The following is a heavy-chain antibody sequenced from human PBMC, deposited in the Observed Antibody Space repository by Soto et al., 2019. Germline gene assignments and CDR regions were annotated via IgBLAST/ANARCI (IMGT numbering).Heavy chain of an antibody. J-gene: IGHJ4*02. V-gene: IGHV3-72*01. CDR3: ARGDTSGCVAY. Sequence: EVQLVESGGGLVQPGGSLRLSCAASGFTVSDHRMDWVRQAPGKGLEWVARTRDKANSYTTEYAASVKGRFTISRDDSKNSVYLQMNSLKTEDTAVDYCARGDTSGCVAYWGQGTLVTVSS. CDR1: GFTVSDHR. CDR2: TRDKANSYTT. D-gene: IGHD3-22*01.